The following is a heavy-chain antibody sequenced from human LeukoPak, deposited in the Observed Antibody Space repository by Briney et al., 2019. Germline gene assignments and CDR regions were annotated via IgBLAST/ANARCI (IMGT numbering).Heavy chain of an antibody. V-gene: IGHV4-30-2*01. Sequence: SETLSLTCAVSGGSISSGGYSWTWIRQPPGKGLEWIGYIYHTGSTYYNPSLKSRVTISVDRSKNQFSLKLSSVTAADTAVYYCARDTSGTWGYFNYWGQGTLVTVSS. CDR3: ARDTSGTWGYFNY. CDR2: IYHTGST. J-gene: IGHJ4*02. D-gene: IGHD3-10*01. CDR1: GGSISSGGYS.